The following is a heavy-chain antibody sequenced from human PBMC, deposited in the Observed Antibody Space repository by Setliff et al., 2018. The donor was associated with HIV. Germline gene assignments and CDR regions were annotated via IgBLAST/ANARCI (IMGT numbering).Heavy chain of an antibody. Sequence: PSETLSLTCTVSGDSLSSYSWNWIRQSPGGGLEWIGFIFSSGSTKYNPSLQSRVTMSLDTSKNQFSLRLTSVTAADTAVYYCARRIDDSGSFPDKNWFDTWGQGSLVTVSS. J-gene: IGHJ5*02. D-gene: IGHD3-10*01. CDR3: ARRIDDSGSFPDKNWFDT. V-gene: IGHV4-4*09. CDR2: IFSSGST. CDR1: GDSLSSYS.